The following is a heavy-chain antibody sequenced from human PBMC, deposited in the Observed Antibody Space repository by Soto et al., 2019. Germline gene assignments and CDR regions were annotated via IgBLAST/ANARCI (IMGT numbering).Heavy chain of an antibody. CDR3: AKAILQWQKVEWFAH. J-gene: IGHJ5*02. V-gene: IGHV3-66*01. CDR1: GFTVGAKY. Sequence: DVKLVESGGGLVQQGGSLRLSCAASGFTVGAKYMSWVRQAPGKGLEWVSVLYGSGDTYYADSVRGRFTISSDSSKNTLYLQMNSLRRDDTGVYYCAKAILQWQKVEWFAHWGQGALVSVSS. CDR2: LYGSGDT. D-gene: IGHD6-19*01.